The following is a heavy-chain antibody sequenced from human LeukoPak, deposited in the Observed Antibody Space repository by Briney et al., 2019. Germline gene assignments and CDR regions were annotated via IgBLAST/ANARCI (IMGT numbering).Heavy chain of an antibody. CDR2: IYYSGST. J-gene: IGHJ2*01. CDR3: ARQTMTTIFDL. Sequence: SETLSLTCTVSGDTISSYYWSWIRQPPGKGLEWIGYIYYSGSTNYNPSLKSRVTISVDTSKNQFSLKLSSVTAADTAVYYCARQTMTTIFDLWGRGTLVTVSS. V-gene: IGHV4-59*08. D-gene: IGHD4-17*01. CDR1: GDTISSYY.